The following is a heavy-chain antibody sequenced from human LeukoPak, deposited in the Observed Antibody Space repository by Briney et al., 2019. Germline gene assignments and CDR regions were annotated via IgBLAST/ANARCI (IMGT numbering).Heavy chain of an antibody. D-gene: IGHD3-22*01. J-gene: IGHJ4*02. Sequence: GGSLRLSCAASGFTFSSYGMSWVRQAPGKGLEWVSAISGSGGSTYYPDSVKGRFTISRDNSKNTLYLQMNSLRAEDTAVYYCAKGYYYDSSGYYPLYYIDYWGQGTLVTVSS. CDR2: ISGSGGST. CDR3: AKGYYYDSSGYYPLYYIDY. CDR1: GFTFSSYG. V-gene: IGHV3-23*01.